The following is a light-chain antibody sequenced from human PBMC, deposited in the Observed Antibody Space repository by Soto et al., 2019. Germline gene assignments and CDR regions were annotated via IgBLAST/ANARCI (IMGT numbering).Light chain of an antibody. V-gene: IGKV3-20*01. Sequence: EIVLTQSPGTLSLSPGERATLSCRASQSISSSYLAWYKQKPGQAPRLLVYGASSRATGIPDRFSGSGSGTDFTLTVSRLEPEDFAVYYFQQYGSSRTFGQGTKVEIK. J-gene: IGKJ1*01. CDR2: GAS. CDR3: QQYGSSRT. CDR1: QSISSSY.